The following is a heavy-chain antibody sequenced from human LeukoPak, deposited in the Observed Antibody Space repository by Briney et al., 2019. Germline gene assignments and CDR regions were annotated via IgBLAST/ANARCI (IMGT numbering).Heavy chain of an antibody. CDR1: GYTFTSYY. D-gene: IGHD3-9*01. V-gene: IGHV1-46*01. CDR3: ARAGYFDWLLSAF. Sequence: ASVKVSCKASGYTFTSYYMHWVRQAPGQGLEWMGIINPSGGSTSYAQKFQGRVTMTRDTSTSTVYVELSSLRSEDTAVYYCARAGYFDWLLSAFWGQGTLVTVSS. J-gene: IGHJ4*02. CDR2: INPSGGST.